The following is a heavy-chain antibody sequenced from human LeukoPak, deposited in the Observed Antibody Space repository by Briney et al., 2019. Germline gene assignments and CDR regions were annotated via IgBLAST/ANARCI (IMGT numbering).Heavy chain of an antibody. CDR3: AGAHGDLSR. V-gene: IGHV3-73*01. CDR2: IGSKAKNYAT. Sequence: PGGSLKLSCAASGFSFSGSDIHWVRQASGKGLEWVGRIGSKAKNYATVYGASVKGRFTISRDVSKNTAHLQMNSLKTEDTAVYYCAGAHGDLSRWGQGTLVTVSS. CDR1: GFSFSGSD. D-gene: IGHD2/OR15-2a*01. J-gene: IGHJ4*02.